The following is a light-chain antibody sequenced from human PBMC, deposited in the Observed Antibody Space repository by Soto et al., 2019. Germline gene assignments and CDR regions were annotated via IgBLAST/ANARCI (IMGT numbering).Light chain of an antibody. V-gene: IGLV2-14*01. CDR1: SSDVGGYNY. J-gene: IGLJ1*01. CDR3: SSYTSSRAYV. CDR2: DVS. Sequence: QSALTQPASVSGSPGQSMTISCTGTSSDVGGYNYVSWYQQHPGKAPKLMIYDVSNRPSGVSNRFSGSKSGNTASLTISGLQAEDEADYYCSSYTSSRAYVFGTGTKLTVL.